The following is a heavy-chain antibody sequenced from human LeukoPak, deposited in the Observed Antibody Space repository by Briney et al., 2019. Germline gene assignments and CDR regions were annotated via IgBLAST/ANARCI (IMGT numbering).Heavy chain of an antibody. CDR1: GFTFSSYG. D-gene: IGHD2-21*02. CDR2: TSYDGSNK. CDR3: VPYHIVVVTVRTPNFGY. V-gene: IGHV3-30*03. J-gene: IGHJ4*02. Sequence: PGRSLRLSCAASGFTFSSYGMHWVRQAPGKGLEWVAVTSYDGSNKYYADSVKGRFTISRDNSKNTLYLQMNSLRAEDTAVYYCVPYHIVVVTVRTPNFGYWGQGILVTVSS.